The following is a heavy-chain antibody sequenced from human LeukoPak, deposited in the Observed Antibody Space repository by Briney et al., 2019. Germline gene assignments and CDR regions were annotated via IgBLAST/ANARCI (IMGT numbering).Heavy chain of an antibody. Sequence: SVKVSCKASGGTFSSYAISWVRQAPGQGLEWMGGIIPIFGTANYAQKFQGRVTITVDESTSTAYMELSSLRSEDTAVYYCARDSAKYGSGSYYRYYFDCWGQGTLVTVSS. J-gene: IGHJ4*02. CDR3: ARDSAKYGSGSYYRYYFDC. D-gene: IGHD3-10*01. CDR1: GGTFSSYA. CDR2: IIPIFGTA. V-gene: IGHV1-69*13.